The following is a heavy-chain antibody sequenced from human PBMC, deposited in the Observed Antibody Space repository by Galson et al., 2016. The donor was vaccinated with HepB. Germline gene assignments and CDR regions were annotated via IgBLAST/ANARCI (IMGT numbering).Heavy chain of an antibody. Sequence: SLRLSCAASGFTFSDYGMHWVRQAPGKGLEWVAVIPYDGGNKYYADSVKGRFTISRDNSKNTLYLQMNSLRAEDTAVYYCAKDQFGGSSYGGNDAFDIWGQGTMVTVSS. CDR3: AKDQFGGSSYGGNDAFDI. CDR2: IPYDGGNK. J-gene: IGHJ3*02. D-gene: IGHD1-26*01. CDR1: GFTFSDYG. V-gene: IGHV3-30*18.